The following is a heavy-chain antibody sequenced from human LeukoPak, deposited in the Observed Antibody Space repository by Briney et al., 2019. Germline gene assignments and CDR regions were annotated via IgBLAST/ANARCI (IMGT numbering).Heavy chain of an antibody. CDR3: ARSRSHFGVVTFFDY. V-gene: IGHV4-39*07. CDR2: IYHSGST. D-gene: IGHD3-3*01. Sequence: SETLSLTCTVSGGSISSSSYYWGWIRQPPGKGLEWIGSIYHSGSTYYNPSLKSRVTISVDRSKNQFSLKLSSVTAADTAVYYCARSRSHFGVVTFFDYWGQGTLVTVSS. CDR1: GGSISSSSYY. J-gene: IGHJ4*02.